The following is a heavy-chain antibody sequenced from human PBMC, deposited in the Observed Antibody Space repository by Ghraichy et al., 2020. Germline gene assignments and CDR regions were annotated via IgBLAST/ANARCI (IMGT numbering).Heavy chain of an antibody. CDR2: ISSSSTSL. Sequence: LSLTCAASGFSFSAYTMNWVRQAPGKGLEWVSSISSSSTSLYYGDSVEGRFTVSRDNAKNSLYLQMNSLRAEDTAVYFCARDRSVLAYYYFDLWGRGTLVSVSS. D-gene: IGHD1-26*01. J-gene: IGHJ2*01. CDR3: ARDRSVLAYYYFDL. V-gene: IGHV3-21*01. CDR1: GFSFSAYT.